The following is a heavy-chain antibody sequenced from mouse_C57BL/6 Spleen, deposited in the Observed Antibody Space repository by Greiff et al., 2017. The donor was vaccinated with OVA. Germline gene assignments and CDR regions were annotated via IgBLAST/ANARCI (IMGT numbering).Heavy chain of an antibody. D-gene: IGHD2-3*01. CDR3: ARPYDGYYVGWFAY. CDR2: IDPSDSYT. Sequence: VQLQQPGAELVKPGASVKLSCKASGSTFTSYWMQWVKQRPGQGLEWIGEIDPSDSYTNSNQKFKGKATLTVDTSSSTAYMQLSSLTSEDSAVYYCARPYDGYYVGWFAYWGQGTLVTVSA. J-gene: IGHJ3*01. CDR1: GSTFTSYW. V-gene: IGHV1-50*01.